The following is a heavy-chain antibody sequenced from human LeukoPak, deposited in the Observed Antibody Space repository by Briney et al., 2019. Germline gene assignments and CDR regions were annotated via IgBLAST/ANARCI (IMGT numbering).Heavy chain of an antibody. D-gene: IGHD6-13*01. Sequence: SETLSLTCTVSPGSISSSSYYWGWIRQPPGKGLEWIGYIYHSGSTYYNPSLKSRVTISVDRSKNQFSLKLSSVTAADTAVYYCARPLGQLVLAFDIWGQGTMVTVSS. CDR3: ARPLGQLVLAFDI. CDR2: IYHSGST. CDR1: PGSISSSSYY. J-gene: IGHJ3*02. V-gene: IGHV4-39*07.